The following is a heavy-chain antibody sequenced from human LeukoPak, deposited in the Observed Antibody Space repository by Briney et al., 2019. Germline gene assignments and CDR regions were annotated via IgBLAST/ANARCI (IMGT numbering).Heavy chain of an antibody. CDR3: ARDYGDYGGYDY. CDR1: GYTFTSYY. V-gene: IGHV1-2*02. Sequence: EASVKVSCKASGYTFTSYYMHWVRQAPGQGLEWMGWINPNSGGTNYAQKFQGRVTMTRDTSISTAYMELSRLRSDDTAVYYCARDYGDYGGYDYWGQGTLVTVSS. J-gene: IGHJ4*02. CDR2: INPNSGGT. D-gene: IGHD4-17*01.